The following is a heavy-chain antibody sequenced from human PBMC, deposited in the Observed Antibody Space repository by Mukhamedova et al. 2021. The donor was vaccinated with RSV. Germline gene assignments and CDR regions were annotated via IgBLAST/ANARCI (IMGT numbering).Heavy chain of an antibody. CDR3: VRSPLAVGL. D-gene: IGHD6-19*01. V-gene: IGHV3-74*03. CDR2: INHDGTNT. J-gene: IGHJ1*01. Sequence: GARINHDGTNTTYADSVKGRFTISRDHAKKSLYLQMNSLTIEDTAVYYCVRSPLAVGLWGQGTLVTVSS.